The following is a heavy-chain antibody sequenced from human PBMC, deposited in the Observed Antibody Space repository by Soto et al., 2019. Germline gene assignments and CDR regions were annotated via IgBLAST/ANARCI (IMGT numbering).Heavy chain of an antibody. Sequence: PGGSLRLSCVGSGFIFSNNGMHWVRQTPGKGLEWVAFMSYDGSDTFYADSVKGRFTISRDTSKNTLYLQMNSLRAEDTALYYCAKSFSSNWYDYFNSWGQGSLVTVSS. CDR1: GFIFSNNG. D-gene: IGHD6-13*01. V-gene: IGHV3-33*08. CDR2: MSYDGSDT. J-gene: IGHJ4*02. CDR3: AKSFSSNWYDYFNS.